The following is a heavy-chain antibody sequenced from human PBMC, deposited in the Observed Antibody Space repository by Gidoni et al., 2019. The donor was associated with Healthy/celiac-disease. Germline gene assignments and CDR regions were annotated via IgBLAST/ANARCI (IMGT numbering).Heavy chain of an antibody. J-gene: IGHJ6*02. V-gene: IGHV3-33*01. CDR1: GFTFSSYG. CDR3: ARVGSGYSSSWYHYYYGMDV. CDR2: IWYDGSNK. D-gene: IGHD6-13*01. Sequence: QVQLVESGGGVVQPGRSLRLSCAASGFTFSSYGMHWVRQAPGKGLEWVAVIWYDGSNKYYADSVKGRFTISRDNSKNTLYLQMNSLRAEDTAVYYCARVGSGYSSSWYHYYYGMDVWGQGTTVTVSS.